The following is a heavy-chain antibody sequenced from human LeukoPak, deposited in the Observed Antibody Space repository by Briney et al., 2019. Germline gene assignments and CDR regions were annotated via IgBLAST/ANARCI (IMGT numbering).Heavy chain of an antibody. CDR2: IYSGGST. Sequence: GGSLRLSCAASGFTVSSNYMSCVRQAPGKGLEWVSVIYSGGSTYYADSVKGRFTISRDNSKNTLYLQMNSLRAEGTAVYYCARAVGATRLRFDYWGQGTLVTVSS. J-gene: IGHJ4*02. V-gene: IGHV3-53*01. D-gene: IGHD1-26*01. CDR1: GFTVSSNY. CDR3: ARAVGATRLRFDY.